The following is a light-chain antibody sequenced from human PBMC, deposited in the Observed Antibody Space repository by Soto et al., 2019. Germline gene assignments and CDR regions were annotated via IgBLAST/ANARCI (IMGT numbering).Light chain of an antibody. CDR2: AVS. CDR3: QQSYSNPPT. Sequence: DIQMTQSPSSLSASVGDRVTITCRASQTISSYLNWYQQKPGKAPKFLIYAVSTLQRGVPSRFSGSGSGTDFTLTISSLQPEDFATYYCQQSYSNPPTFGQGTKWIS. CDR1: QTISSY. V-gene: IGKV1-39*01. J-gene: IGKJ1*01.